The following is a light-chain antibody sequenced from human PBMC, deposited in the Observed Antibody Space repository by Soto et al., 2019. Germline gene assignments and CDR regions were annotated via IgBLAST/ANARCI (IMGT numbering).Light chain of an antibody. CDR1: QSVSSH. V-gene: IGKV3D-11*02. CDR3: QQRRNWHLP. CDR2: DVS. J-gene: IGKJ5*01. Sequence: EIVMTHSPATLSVSPWEVATVSCRASQSVSSHLAWYQHKPGQAPRLLFYDVSNRATGIPARFSGSGSGTAFTLTISSLEPADFAVYYCQQRRNWHLPFGQGTRLEIK.